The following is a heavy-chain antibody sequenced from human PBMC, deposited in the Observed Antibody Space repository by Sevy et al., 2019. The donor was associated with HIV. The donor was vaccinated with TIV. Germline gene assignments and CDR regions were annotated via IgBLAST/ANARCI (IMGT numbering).Heavy chain of an antibody. Sequence: SETLSLTCTVSGGSISSGGYYWSWIRQHPGKGLEWIGYIYYSGSTYYNPSLKSRVTISVDTSKNQFSLKLSSVTAADTAVYYCARSVDGGSYRYRVMYFDYWGQGTLVTVSS. J-gene: IGHJ4*02. V-gene: IGHV4-31*03. CDR2: IYYSGST. CDR3: ARSVDGGSYRYRVMYFDY. CDR1: GGSISSGGYY. D-gene: IGHD3-16*02.